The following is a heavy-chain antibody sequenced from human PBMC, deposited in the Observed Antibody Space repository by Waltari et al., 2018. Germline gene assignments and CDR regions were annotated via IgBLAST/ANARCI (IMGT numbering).Heavy chain of an antibody. CDR2: INHSGST. CDR3: ARGAYGSGSYYNVRRTFFDY. V-gene: IGHV4-34*01. D-gene: IGHD3-10*01. J-gene: IGHJ4*02. Sequence: EWIGEINHSGSTNYNPSLKSRVTISVDTSKNQFSLKLSSVTAADTAVYYCARGAYGSGSYYNVRRTFFDYWGQGTLGTVSS.